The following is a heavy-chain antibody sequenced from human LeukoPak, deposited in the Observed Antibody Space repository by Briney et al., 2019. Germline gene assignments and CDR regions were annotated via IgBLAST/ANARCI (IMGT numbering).Heavy chain of an antibody. CDR3: ARVLHGSGSLYYYYYYMDV. Sequence: SETLSLTCTVSGGSISSYYWSWIRQPPGKGLEWIGYIYYRGSTKYNPSLKSRVTISVDKSKNQFSLKLSSVTAADTAVYYCARVLHGSGSLYYYYYYMDVWGKGTTVTISS. CDR2: IYYRGST. J-gene: IGHJ6*03. CDR1: GGSISSYY. V-gene: IGHV4-59*01. D-gene: IGHD3-10*01.